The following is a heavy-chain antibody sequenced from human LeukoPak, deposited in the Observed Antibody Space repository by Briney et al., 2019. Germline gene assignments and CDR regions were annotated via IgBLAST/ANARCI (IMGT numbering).Heavy chain of an antibody. CDR3: ARGSGSSFDY. J-gene: IGHJ4*02. CDR2: ISAYNGNT. V-gene: IGHV1-18*01. CDR1: GYTLGNFG. Sequence: ASVKVSCKASGYTLGNFGISWVRQAPAQGLEWMGWISAYNGNTRSAQKFQGRVTMTTDTSTNTAYMELTSLRSDDTAVFFCARGSGSSFDYWGQGTLVTVSS. D-gene: IGHD1-26*01.